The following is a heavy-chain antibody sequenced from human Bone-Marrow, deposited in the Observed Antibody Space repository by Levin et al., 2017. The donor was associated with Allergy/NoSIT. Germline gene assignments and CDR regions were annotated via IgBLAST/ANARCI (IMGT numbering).Heavy chain of an antibody. Sequence: ASVKVSCKASGGTFSSHGIAWVRQAPGQGLEWMGGIIPIFGPPNYAQKFQGRVTISADESTKTAYMELSSLRSDDAAVFYCARLTGDCSGGACLSRYFYYYMDVWGKGTTVTVSS. CDR3: ARLTGDCSGGACLSRYFYYYMDV. V-gene: IGHV1-69*13. CDR1: GGTFSSHG. J-gene: IGHJ6*03. CDR2: IIPIFGPP. D-gene: IGHD2-15*01.